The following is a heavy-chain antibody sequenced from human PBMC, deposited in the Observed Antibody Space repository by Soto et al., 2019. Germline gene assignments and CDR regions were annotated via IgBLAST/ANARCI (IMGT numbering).Heavy chain of an antibody. V-gene: IGHV1-3*01. CDR3: ARDSGISTSCYARNWFDP. J-gene: IGHJ5*02. Sequence: ASVKVSCKASGYTFTSYAMHWVRQAPGQRLEWMGWINAGNGNTKYSQKFQGRVTITRDTSASTAYMELSSLRSEDTAVYYCARDSGISTSCYARNWFDPWGQGPLVTVSS. CDR2: INAGNGNT. D-gene: IGHD2-2*01. CDR1: GYTFTSYA.